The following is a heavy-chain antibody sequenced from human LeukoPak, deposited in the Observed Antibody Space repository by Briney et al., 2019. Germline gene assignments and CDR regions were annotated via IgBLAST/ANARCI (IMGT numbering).Heavy chain of an antibody. D-gene: IGHD6-13*01. V-gene: IGHV1-8*01. Sequence: GASVKVSCKASGYTFTSDDINWLRQATGQGLEWMGWMNPISGYTGFAQKFQGRVTMTGNTSISTAYMELSSLRSEDAAVYYCARGNRLYTSSWSALAFDIWGQGTMVTVSS. CDR1: GYTFTSDD. CDR3: ARGNRLYTSSWSALAFDI. J-gene: IGHJ3*02. CDR2: MNPISGYT.